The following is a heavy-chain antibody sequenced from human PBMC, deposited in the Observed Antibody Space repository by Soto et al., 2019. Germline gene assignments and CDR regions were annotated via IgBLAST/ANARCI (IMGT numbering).Heavy chain of an antibody. D-gene: IGHD6-6*01. CDR2: IYYSGST. V-gene: IGHV4-61*01. CDR1: GGSVSSGSYY. CDR3: ASRIAARRGRIYNWFDP. Sequence: SETLSLTCTVSGGSVSSGSYYWSWIRQPPGKGLEWIGYIYYSGSTNYNPSLKSRVTISVDTSKNQFSLKLSSVTAADTAVYYCASRIAARRGRIYNWFDPWGQGTLVTVSS. J-gene: IGHJ5*02.